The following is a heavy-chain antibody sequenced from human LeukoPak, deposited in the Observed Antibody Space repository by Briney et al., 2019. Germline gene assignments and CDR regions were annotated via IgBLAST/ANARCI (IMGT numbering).Heavy chain of an antibody. CDR2: ISWHSGSI. CDR1: GFIFDDYA. D-gene: IGHD5-24*01. J-gene: IGHJ3*02. V-gene: IGHV3-9*01. CDR3: AKDSPRRDAYPRSHMRAFDI. Sequence: PGGSLRLSCAASGFIFDDYAMHWVRQAPGKGLEWVSGISWHSGSIGYADSVKGRFTISRDNAKNSLYLQMNSLRPEDTALYYCAKDSPRRDAYPRSHMRAFDIWGQGTMVTVSS.